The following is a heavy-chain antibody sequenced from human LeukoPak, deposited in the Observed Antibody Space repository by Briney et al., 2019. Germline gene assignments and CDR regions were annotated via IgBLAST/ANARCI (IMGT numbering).Heavy chain of an antibody. CDR3: ARAPFRLDIGFAWLLYNAFDI. J-gene: IGHJ3*02. CDR2: INHSGST. D-gene: IGHD3-9*01. Sequence: SETLSLTCAVDGGSFSGYYWSWIRQPPGKGLEWSGEINHSGSTNYNPSLKSRVTISVDTSKNQFSLKLSSVTAAATAVYYCARAPFRLDIGFAWLLYNAFDIWGQGTMVTVSS. CDR1: GGSFSGYY. V-gene: IGHV4-34*01.